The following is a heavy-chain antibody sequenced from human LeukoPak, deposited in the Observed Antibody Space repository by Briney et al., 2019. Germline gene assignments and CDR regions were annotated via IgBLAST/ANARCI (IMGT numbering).Heavy chain of an antibody. CDR1: GYTFTTSW. CDR2: LYPGDSQT. J-gene: IGHJ4*02. V-gene: IGHV5-51*01. D-gene: IGHD2-2*01. Sequence: GESLKISCKTSGYTFTTSWIGWVRQKPGKGLEWMAILYPGDSQTKYGPSFEGHVTISGDNSISTAYLQWSSLKASDTAMYYCARRGYCATTTCYRLFDYWGQGTLVTVSS. CDR3: ARRGYCATTTCYRLFDY.